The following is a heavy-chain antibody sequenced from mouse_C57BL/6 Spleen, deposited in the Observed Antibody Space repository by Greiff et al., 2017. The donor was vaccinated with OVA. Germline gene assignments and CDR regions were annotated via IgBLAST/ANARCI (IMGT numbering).Heavy chain of an antibody. V-gene: IGHV1-61*01. CDR1: GYTFTSYW. CDR2: IYPSDSET. CDR3: ARVLGRYYAMDY. Sequence: QVQLKQPGAELVRPGSSVKLSCKASGYTFTSYWMDWVKQRPGQGLEWIGNIYPSDSETHYNQKFKDKATLTVDKSSSTAYMQLSSLTSEDSAVYYCARVLGRYYAMDYWGQGTSVTVSS. J-gene: IGHJ4*01. D-gene: IGHD4-1*01.